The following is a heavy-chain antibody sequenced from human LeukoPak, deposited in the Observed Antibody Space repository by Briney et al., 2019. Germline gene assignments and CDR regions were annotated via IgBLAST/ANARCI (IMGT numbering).Heavy chain of an antibody. CDR3: AREKD. J-gene: IGHJ4*02. CDR1: GFTFSSYA. Sequence: GGSLRLSCAASGFTFSSYAMHWVRQAPGKGLEYVSAISSNGGSTYYANSVKGRFTISRDNSKNTLYLQMGSLRAKDMAVYYCAREKDWGQGTLVTVSS. V-gene: IGHV3-64*01. CDR2: ISSNGGST.